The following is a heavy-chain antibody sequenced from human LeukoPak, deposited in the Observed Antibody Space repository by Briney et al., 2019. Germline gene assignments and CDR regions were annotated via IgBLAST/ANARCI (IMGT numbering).Heavy chain of an antibody. CDR1: GGSISSSSYY. V-gene: IGHV4-39*07. D-gene: IGHD2-2*01. Sequence: SETLSLTCTVSGGSISSSSYYWGWIRQPPGKGLEWIGSIYYSGSTYYNPSLKSRVTISVDTSKNQFSLKLSSVTAADTAVYYCARATVVVPAAPDYWGQGTLVTVSS. J-gene: IGHJ4*02. CDR2: IYYSGST. CDR3: ARATVVVPAAPDY.